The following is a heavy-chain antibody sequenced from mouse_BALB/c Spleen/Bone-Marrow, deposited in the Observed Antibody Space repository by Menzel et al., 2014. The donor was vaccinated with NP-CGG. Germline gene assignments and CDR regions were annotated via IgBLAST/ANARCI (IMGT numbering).Heavy chain of an antibody. Sequence: VQLQQSGAELVMPGASVKMSCKASGYTFTDYWIHWVKQRPGQGLEWIGAIDTSDDYTTYNQKFKGKATLTVDESSSXAFMQFSRLTSEDSAVYYCARSDYRYDPLAYWGQGTLVTVSA. J-gene: IGHJ3*01. CDR2: IDTSDDYT. V-gene: IGHV1-69*01. CDR3: ARSDYRYDPLAY. CDR1: GYTFTDYW. D-gene: IGHD2-14*01.